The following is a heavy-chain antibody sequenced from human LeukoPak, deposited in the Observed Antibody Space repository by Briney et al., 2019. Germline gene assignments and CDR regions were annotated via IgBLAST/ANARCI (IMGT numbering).Heavy chain of an antibody. D-gene: IGHD6-13*01. CDR2: ISGSGIST. CDR3: AKDRSIAAGDDAFDI. V-gene: IGHV3-23*01. CDR1: GFTFSSCA. Sequence: GGSLRLSCAASGFTFSSCAMNWVRQAPGKGLEWVSHISGSGISTYYADSVKGRFTFSRDNSKNTLYLQMNSLRAEDTAVYYCAKDRSIAAGDDAFDIWGQGTMATVSS. J-gene: IGHJ3*02.